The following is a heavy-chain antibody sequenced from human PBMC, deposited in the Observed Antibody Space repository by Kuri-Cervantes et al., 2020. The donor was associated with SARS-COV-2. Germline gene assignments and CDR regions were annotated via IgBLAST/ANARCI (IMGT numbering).Heavy chain of an antibody. Sequence: GESLKISCQGSGYSFRNLWISWVRQMPGKGLEWMGRIDPSDSYTQYNPSFQGHVTISADKSISTAYLEWSSLRASDTAMYFCAREMSESTSGSWFDPWGQGTLVTVSS. CDR2: IDPSDSYT. CDR1: GYSFRNLW. J-gene: IGHJ5*02. CDR3: AREMSESTSGSWFDP. V-gene: IGHV5-10-1*01. D-gene: IGHD1-1*01.